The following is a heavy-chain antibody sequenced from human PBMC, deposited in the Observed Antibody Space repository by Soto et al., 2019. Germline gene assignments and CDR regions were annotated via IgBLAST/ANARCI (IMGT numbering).Heavy chain of an antibody. CDR1: GYTLTELS. D-gene: IGHD4-17*01. Sequence: RASVKVSCKVSGYTLTELSMHWVRQAPGKGLEWMGGFDPEDGETIYAQKFQGRVTMTEDTSTDTAYMELSSLRSEDTAVYYCASSTVTNTRRLNWFDPWGQGTLVTVSS. J-gene: IGHJ5*02. V-gene: IGHV1-24*01. CDR3: ASSTVTNTRRLNWFDP. CDR2: FDPEDGET.